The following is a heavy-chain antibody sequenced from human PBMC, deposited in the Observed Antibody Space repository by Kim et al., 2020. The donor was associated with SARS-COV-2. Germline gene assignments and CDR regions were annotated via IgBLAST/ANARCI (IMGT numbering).Heavy chain of an antibody. D-gene: IGHD3-3*01. V-gene: IGHV1-58*01. CDR2: IVVGSGNT. Sequence: SVKVSCKASGFTFTNSAVQWVRQARGQRLEWIGWIVVGSGNTNYAQQFQERVTITRDMSTSTAYMELSSLRSEDTAVYYCAAELNYDFWSGSPFDYWGQGTLVTVSS. J-gene: IGHJ4*02. CDR3: AAELNYDFWSGSPFDY. CDR1: GFTFTNSA.